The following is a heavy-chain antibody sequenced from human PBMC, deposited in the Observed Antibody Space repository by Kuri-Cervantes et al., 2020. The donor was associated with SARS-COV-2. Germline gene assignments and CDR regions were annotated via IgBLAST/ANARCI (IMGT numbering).Heavy chain of an antibody. CDR2: IKQDGSEK. D-gene: IGHD3-22*01. Sequence: GGSLRLSCAASGFSFSSYGMSWVRQAPGKGLEWVANIKQDGSEKYYVDSVKGRFTISRDNAKNSLYLQMNSLRAEDTAVYYCARDYYDSSGYSSFDYWGQGTLVTVSS. CDR1: GFSFSSYG. CDR3: ARDYYDSSGYSSFDY. J-gene: IGHJ4*02. V-gene: IGHV3-7*05.